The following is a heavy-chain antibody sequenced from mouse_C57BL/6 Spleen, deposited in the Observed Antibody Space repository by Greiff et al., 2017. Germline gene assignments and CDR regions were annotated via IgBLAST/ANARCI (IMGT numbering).Heavy chain of an antibody. Sequence: QVQLQQSGAELVRPGTSVKMSCKASGYTFTNYWIGWAKQRPGHGLEWIGDIYPGGGYTNYNKKFKGKATMTADKSSSTAYMQFSSLPSEDSAIYYCARGGLDSQYAMDYWGQGATVTVSS. V-gene: IGHV1-63*01. CDR2: IYPGGGYT. CDR3: ARGGLDSQYAMDY. D-gene: IGHD3-2*01. J-gene: IGHJ4*01. CDR1: GYTFTNYW.